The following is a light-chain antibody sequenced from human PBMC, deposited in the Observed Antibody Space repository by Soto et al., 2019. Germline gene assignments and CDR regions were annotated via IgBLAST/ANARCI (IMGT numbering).Light chain of an antibody. CDR2: EVS. CDR1: SSDLGSNNR. Sequence: QSVLTQPPSVSGSPGQSVTISCTGTSSDLGSNNRVSWYQQPPGTAPKLIIYEVSNRPSGVPDRFSGSKSGITASLTISGLQTEDEADYYCSLYRGSSTLFGTGTKVTVL. J-gene: IGLJ1*01. CDR3: SLYRGSSTL. V-gene: IGLV2-18*01.